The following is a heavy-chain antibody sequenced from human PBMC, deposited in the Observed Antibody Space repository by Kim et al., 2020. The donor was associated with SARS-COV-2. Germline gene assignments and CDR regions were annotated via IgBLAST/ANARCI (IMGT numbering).Heavy chain of an antibody. CDR3: ARSRITSWFDP. CDR2: IYYSGST. D-gene: IGHD3-3*01. Sequence: SETLSLTCTVSGGSISSGGYYWSWIRQHPGKGLEWIGYIYYSGSTYYNPSLKSRVTISVDTSKNQFSLKLSSVTAADTAVYYCARSRITSWFDPWGQGTLVTVSS. CDR1: GGSISSGGYY. V-gene: IGHV4-31*03. J-gene: IGHJ5*02.